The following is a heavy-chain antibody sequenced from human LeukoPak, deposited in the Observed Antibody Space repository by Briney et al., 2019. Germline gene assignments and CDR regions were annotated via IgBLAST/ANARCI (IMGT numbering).Heavy chain of an antibody. CDR2: IYYSGST. V-gene: IGHV4-39*01. Sequence: SETLSLTCTVSGGSISSSNYYWGWIRQPPGKGLEWIGSIYYSGSTYYNPSLKSRVTISVDTSKNQFSLKLSSVTAADTAVYYCARGLLWFGECGWFDPWGQGTLVTVSS. CDR1: GGSISSSNYY. J-gene: IGHJ5*02. CDR3: ARGLLWFGECGWFDP. D-gene: IGHD3-10*01.